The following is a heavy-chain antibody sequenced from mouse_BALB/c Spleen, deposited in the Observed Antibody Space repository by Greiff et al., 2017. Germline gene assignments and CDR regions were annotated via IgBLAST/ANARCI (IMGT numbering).Heavy chain of an antibody. CDR1: GFAFSSYD. CDR3: ARRGQLGLREFYYFDY. D-gene: IGHD3-1*01. J-gene: IGHJ2*01. V-gene: IGHV5-12-1*01. CDR2: ISSGGGST. Sequence: EVKLVESGGGLVKPGGSLKLSCAASGFAFSSYDMSWVRQTPEKRLEWVAYISSGGGSTYYPDTVKGRFTISRDNAKNTLYLQMSSLKSEDTAMYYCARRGQLGLREFYYFDYWGQGTTLTVSS.